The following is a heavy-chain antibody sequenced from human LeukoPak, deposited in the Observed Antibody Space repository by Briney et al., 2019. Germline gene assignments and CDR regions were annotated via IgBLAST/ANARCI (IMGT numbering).Heavy chain of an antibody. V-gene: IGHV1-69*05. D-gene: IGHD3-22*01. CDR2: IIPIFGTT. J-gene: IGHJ4*02. CDR3: ARGVGLYYDSSGYYGILDY. Sequence: ASVKVSCKASGGTFSNHTINWVRQAPGQGLEWMGRIIPIFGTTNYAQKFQGRVTITTDESTSTAYMELSSLRSEDTAVYYCARGVGLYYDSSGYYGILDYWGQGTLVTVSS. CDR1: GGTFSNHT.